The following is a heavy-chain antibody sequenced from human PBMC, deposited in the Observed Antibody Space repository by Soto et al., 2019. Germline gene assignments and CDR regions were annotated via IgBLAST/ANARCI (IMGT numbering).Heavy chain of an antibody. D-gene: IGHD5-18*01. J-gene: IGHJ5*02. CDR2: IFPGDSDT. V-gene: IGHV5-51*01. CDR1: GYSFTSNW. CDR3: AKGSGYSFGRAAWFDP. Sequence: GDSLKISCRASGYSFTSNWIGWVRQMPGNGLEWMGIIFPGDSDTRYSPSFQGQVTISADKSISTAYLQWSSLKASDTALYYCAKGSGYSFGRAAWFDPWGQGTLVTVSS.